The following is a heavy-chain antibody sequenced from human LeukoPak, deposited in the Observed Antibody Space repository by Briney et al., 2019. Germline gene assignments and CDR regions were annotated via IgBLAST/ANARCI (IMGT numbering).Heavy chain of an antibody. J-gene: IGHJ4*02. Sequence: GGSLRLSCAACGIAFSRFAMSLVRQAPGKGLEWVSVVSESGDITHYAESVRGRFTISRDNSKNTLYLEMNRLRSDDTAIYYCAKDIAQGYTFGTIEEDYWGQGTLVTVAS. V-gene: IGHV3-23*01. D-gene: IGHD5-12*01. CDR2: VSESGDIT. CDR1: GIAFSRFA. CDR3: AKDIAQGYTFGTIEEDY.